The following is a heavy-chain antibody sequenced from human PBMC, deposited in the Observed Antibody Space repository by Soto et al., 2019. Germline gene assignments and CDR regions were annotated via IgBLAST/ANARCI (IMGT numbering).Heavy chain of an antibody. J-gene: IGHJ4*02. CDR2: ISASGSYI. V-gene: IGHV3-21*01. D-gene: IGHD1-26*01. CDR1: GFTFSIYT. Sequence: GGSLRLSCSASGFTFSIYTMNWVRQAPGKGLEWVSCISASGSYIYYADSVKGRFTISRDNAKNSLYLQVNSLRAEDTAVYYCARDTGSGRLLDYWGQGTLVTVSS. CDR3: ARDTGSGRLLDY.